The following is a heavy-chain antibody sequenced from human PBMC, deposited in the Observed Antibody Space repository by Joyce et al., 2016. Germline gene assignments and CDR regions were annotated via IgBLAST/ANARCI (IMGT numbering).Heavy chain of an antibody. CDR3: ARRAGIRWYSSHYFDY. CDR1: GGSISTTNW. D-gene: IGHD6-13*01. CDR2: LYQSGNT. Sequence: QVQLQESGPGLVKPSGTLSLTCAVSGGSISTTNWWSWVRQPPGRGLEWIGELYQSGNTNYNPSLKSRVTRSVDKSKNQFSLKVNSVTAADTAVYYCARRAGIRWYSSHYFDYWGQGALVTVSS. J-gene: IGHJ4*02. V-gene: IGHV4-4*02.